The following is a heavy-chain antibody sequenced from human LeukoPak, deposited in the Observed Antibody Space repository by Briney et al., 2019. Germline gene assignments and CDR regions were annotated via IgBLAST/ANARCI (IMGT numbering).Heavy chain of an antibody. Sequence: SQTLSLTCSVSGGAISSGDYYWSWIRQHPGKGLEWIAYISYSGSTYYNPSLKSRVTISVDTSKNQFFLRLSSVTAADTAVYYCARDLTTMMAAIWGHAFDVWGQGTMVTVSS. CDR1: GGAISSGDYY. CDR3: ARDLTTMMAAIWGHAFDV. D-gene: IGHD5-12*01. J-gene: IGHJ3*01. CDR2: ISYSGST. V-gene: IGHV4-31*03.